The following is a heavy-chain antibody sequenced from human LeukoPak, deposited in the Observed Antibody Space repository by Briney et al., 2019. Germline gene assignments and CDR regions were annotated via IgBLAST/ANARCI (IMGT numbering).Heavy chain of an antibody. J-gene: IGHJ4*02. V-gene: IGHV3-53*01. Sequence: PGGSLRLSCAASGFTVSNNYMSWVRQAPGKGLEWVSVIYSGGSTYYADSVKGRFTISRDNSKNTLYLQMNSLTAEDTAMYYCARGYLGYNYCFDFWGQGTLVTVSS. CDR3: ARGYLGYNYCFDF. D-gene: IGHD5-18*01. CDR1: GFTVSNNY. CDR2: IYSGGST.